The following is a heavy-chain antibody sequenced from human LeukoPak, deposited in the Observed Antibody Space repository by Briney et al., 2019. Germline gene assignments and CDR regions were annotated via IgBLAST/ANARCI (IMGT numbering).Heavy chain of an antibody. CDR2: MNPNSGNT. Sequence: ASVKVSCKASGYTFTSYDINWVRQATGQGLEWMGWMNPNSGNTGYAQKFQGRVTITRNTSISTAYMELSSLRSEDTAVYYCATAQIAHIVVVPAASNFDYWGQGTLVTVSS. V-gene: IGHV1-8*03. CDR3: ATAQIAHIVVVPAASNFDY. D-gene: IGHD2-2*01. J-gene: IGHJ4*02. CDR1: GYTFTSYD.